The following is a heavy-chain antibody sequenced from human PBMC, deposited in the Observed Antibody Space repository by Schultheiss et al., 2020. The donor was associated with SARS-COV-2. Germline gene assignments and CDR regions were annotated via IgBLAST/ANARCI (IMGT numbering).Heavy chain of an antibody. D-gene: IGHD3-10*01. J-gene: IGHJ4*02. CDR3: SRGLLWFGVISHFED. CDR1: GFTFSICA. Sequence: GGSLRLSCAASGFTFSICAMSWVRQAPGKGLEWVATIYGDGNTNYADSVKDRFTISRDISKNTLSLQMNSLRADDTAVYYCSRGLLWFGVISHFEDWGQGTLVTVSS. CDR2: IYGDGNT. V-gene: IGHV3-23*01.